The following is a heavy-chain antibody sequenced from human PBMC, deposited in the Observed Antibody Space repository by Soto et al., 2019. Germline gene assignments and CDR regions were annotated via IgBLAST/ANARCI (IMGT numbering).Heavy chain of an antibody. Sequence: EVQLVESGGGLVQPGGSLRLSCATSGFIFSTNWMNWVRQAPGRGLEWVANIKQDESETYYVDSVKGRFTLSRDNAKNSLFLQMNSLKGEDTAVYYCARDRGYCVGGACYSGLDYWGQGTLVTVSS. CDR2: IKQDESET. CDR1: GFIFSTNW. D-gene: IGHD2-8*02. J-gene: IGHJ4*02. CDR3: ARDRGYCVGGACYSGLDY. V-gene: IGHV3-7*01.